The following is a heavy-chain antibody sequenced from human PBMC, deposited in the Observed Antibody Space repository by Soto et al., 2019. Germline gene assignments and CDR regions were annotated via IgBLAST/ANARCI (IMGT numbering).Heavy chain of an antibody. CDR1: GGSFSGYY. Sequence: SEILSLTCAVYGGSFSGYYWSWIRQPPGKGLEWIGEINHSGSTNYNPSLKSRVTISVDTSKNQFSLKLSSVTAADTAVYYCASRRWWFDSWGQGTLVTGSS. CDR3: ASRRWWFDS. CDR2: INHSGST. J-gene: IGHJ5*01. V-gene: IGHV4-34*01.